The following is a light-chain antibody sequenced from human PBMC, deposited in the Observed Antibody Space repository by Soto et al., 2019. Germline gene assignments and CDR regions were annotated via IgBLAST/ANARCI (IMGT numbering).Light chain of an antibody. Sequence: SYELTQPPSVSVAPGQTAGITCAGNNIGDKSAHWYQQKPGQAPVLVVYDDSDRPSGIPERFSGSNSGNTATLTISSVEAGDEADYYCQVWDSSSDHYVFGSGTKLT. CDR3: QVWDSSSDHYV. CDR2: DDS. V-gene: IGLV3-21*02. J-gene: IGLJ1*01. CDR1: NIGDKS.